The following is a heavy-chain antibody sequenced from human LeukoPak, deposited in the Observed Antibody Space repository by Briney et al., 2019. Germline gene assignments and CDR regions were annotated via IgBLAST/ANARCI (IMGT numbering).Heavy chain of an antibody. J-gene: IGHJ4*02. V-gene: IGHV4-30-4*08. D-gene: IGHD3-22*01. CDR1: GGSISSGDYY. Sequence: SQTLSLTCTVSGGSISSGDYYWSWIRQPPGKGLEWIGYIYYSGTTYYNPSLRNRVTISIDTSKNQLSLKLSSVIAADTAVYYCASYSNGYYRIDYWGQGTLVTVSS. CDR3: ASYSNGYYRIDY. CDR2: IYYSGTT.